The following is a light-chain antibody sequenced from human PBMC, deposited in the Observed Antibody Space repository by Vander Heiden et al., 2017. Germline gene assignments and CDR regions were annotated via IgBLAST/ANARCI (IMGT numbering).Light chain of an antibody. CDR2: AAS. Sequence: DIQMTQTASSLFASVGDRVTITYRASQSISSYLNWYQQKPVKAPKLLIYAASSLQSGVPSRFSGSGSWTDFTLTISNLQTEDFATYYCQQSYSTLLTFGGGTYVWIK. CDR3: QQSYSTLLT. V-gene: IGKV1-39*01. CDR1: QSISSY. J-gene: IGKJ4*01.